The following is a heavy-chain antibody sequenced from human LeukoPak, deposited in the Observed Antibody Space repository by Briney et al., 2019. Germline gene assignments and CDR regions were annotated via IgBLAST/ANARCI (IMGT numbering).Heavy chain of an antibody. CDR2: ISWDGGST. J-gene: IGHJ4*02. CDR3: AKGGGYDNFGYFDY. CDR1: GFTFDDYT. V-gene: IGHV3-43*01. D-gene: IGHD5-12*01. Sequence: GGSLRLPCAASGFTFDDYTMHWVRQAPGKGLEWVSLISWDGGSTYYADSVKGRFTISRDNSKNSLYLQMNSLRTEDTALYYCAKGGGYDNFGYFDYWGQGTLVTVSS.